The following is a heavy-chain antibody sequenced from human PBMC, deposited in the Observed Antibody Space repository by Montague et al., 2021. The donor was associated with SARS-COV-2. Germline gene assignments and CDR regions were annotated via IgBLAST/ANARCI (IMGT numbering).Heavy chain of an antibody. CDR1: GASITNFF. V-gene: IGHV4-59*08. CDR2: ISYIGDV. D-gene: IGHD3-9*01. J-gene: IGHJ5*02. CDR3: ARHVRHYDPLTGNLQGWSDP. Sequence: SETLSLTCSVSGASITNFFWSWIRQPPGKRLEWIGHISYIGDVNYNPSLESRVTISADTSKNQFSLKLISVTAADTAVYYCARHVRHYDPLTGNLQGWSDPWGQGILVTVSS.